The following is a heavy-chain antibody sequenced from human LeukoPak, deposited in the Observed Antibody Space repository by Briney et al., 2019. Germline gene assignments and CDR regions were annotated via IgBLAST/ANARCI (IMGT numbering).Heavy chain of an antibody. D-gene: IGHD6-13*01. CDR1: GFTVSSKY. CDR2: IYYSGST. V-gene: IGHV4-39*01. CDR3: ARHHYSSWFYYYGMDA. Sequence: GSLRLSCVVSGFTVSSKYMSWVRQAPGKGLEWIGSIYYSGSTYYNPSLKSRVTISVDTSKNQFSLKLSSVTAADTAVYYCARHHYSSWFYYYGMDAWGQGTTVTVSS. J-gene: IGHJ6*02.